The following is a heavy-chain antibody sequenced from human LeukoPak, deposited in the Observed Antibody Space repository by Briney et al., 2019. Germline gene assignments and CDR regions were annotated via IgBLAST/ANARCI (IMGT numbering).Heavy chain of an antibody. J-gene: IGHJ4*02. Sequence: ASVKVSCKASGYTLTGYYMHWVRQAPGQGLEWMGWINPNSGGTNYAQKFQGRVTMTRDTSISTAYMELSRLRSDDTAVYYCARIYCSSTSCYLYYFDYWGQGTLVTVSS. CDR3: ARIYCSSTSCYLYYFDY. CDR1: GYTLTGYY. CDR2: INPNSGGT. D-gene: IGHD2-2*01. V-gene: IGHV1-2*02.